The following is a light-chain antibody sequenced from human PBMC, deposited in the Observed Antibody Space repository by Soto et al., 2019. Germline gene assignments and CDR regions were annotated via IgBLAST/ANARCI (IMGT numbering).Light chain of an antibody. CDR1: QSVSSSY. CDR3: QQYHNWPPIT. V-gene: IGKV3-20*01. Sequence: EIVLTQSPGTLSLSPGERATLSCRASQSVSSSYLAWYQQKPGQAPRLLIYGASSRATGIPDRFSGSGSGTEFTLTISSLQSEDFAVYYCQQYHNWPPITFGQGTRREIK. CDR2: GAS. J-gene: IGKJ5*01.